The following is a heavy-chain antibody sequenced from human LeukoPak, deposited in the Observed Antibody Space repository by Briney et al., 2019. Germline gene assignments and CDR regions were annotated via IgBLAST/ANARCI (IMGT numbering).Heavy chain of an antibody. V-gene: IGHV4-59*01. J-gene: IGHJ6*03. CDR2: IYYSGST. CDR3: ARRVGRWFGERAYYYNYMDV. CDR1: GGSISSYY. Sequence: PSETLSLTCTVSGGSISSYYWSWIRQPPGKGLEWIGYIYYSGSTNYNPSLKSRVTISVDTSKNQFSLKLSSVTAADTAVYYCARRVGRWFGERAYYYNYMDVWGKGTTVTTSS. D-gene: IGHD3-10*01.